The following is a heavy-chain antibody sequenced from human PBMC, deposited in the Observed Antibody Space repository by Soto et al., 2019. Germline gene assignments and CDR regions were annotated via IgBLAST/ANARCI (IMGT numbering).Heavy chain of an antibody. Sequence: QVQLQESGPGLVKPSETLSLTCAVSGDSISSYYCMWIRQPPGKGLESIGYLYYGRSANYNPSLKRRVTLSVDTSTNHCPLTLSSMTAADTAVYYCAPRSMAVVPEYWGQGTLVTVSS. CDR1: GDSISSYY. CDR2: LYYGRSA. D-gene: IGHD3-22*01. V-gene: IGHV4-59*01. J-gene: IGHJ4*02. CDR3: APRSMAVVPEY.